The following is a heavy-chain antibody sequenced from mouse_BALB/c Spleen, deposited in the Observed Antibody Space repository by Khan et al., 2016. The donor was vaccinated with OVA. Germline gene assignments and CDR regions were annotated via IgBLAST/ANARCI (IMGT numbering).Heavy chain of an antibody. J-gene: IGHJ1*01. V-gene: IGHV9-1*02. D-gene: IGHD6-2*01. CDR3: ARISSYWYSDF. CDR1: GYTFTNYG. Sequence: QIQLVQSGPELKKPGETVKISCKASGYTFTNYGMNWVKQAPGKGLKWMGWINTYTGKATYGDDFKGRFALSLETSASTAYLQINNLINEDMATYFCARISSYWYSDFWGAGTTVTVSS. CDR2: INTYTGKA.